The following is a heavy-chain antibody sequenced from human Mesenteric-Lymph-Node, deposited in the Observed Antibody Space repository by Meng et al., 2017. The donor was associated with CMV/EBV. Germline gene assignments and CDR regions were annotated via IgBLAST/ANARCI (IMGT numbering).Heavy chain of an antibody. CDR1: GFTFSSYA. Sequence: GESLKISCAASGFTFSSYAMSWVRQAPGKGLEWVSAISGSGGSTYYADSVKGRFTISRDNAKNSLYLQMNSLRVEDTAVYYCARGDTSGFDYWGQGTLVTVSS. V-gene: IGHV3-23*01. CDR3: ARGDTSGFDY. CDR2: ISGSGGST. D-gene: IGHD3-16*01. J-gene: IGHJ4*02.